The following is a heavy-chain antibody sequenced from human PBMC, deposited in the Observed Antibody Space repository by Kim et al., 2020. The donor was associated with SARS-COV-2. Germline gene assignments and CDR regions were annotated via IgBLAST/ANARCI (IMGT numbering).Heavy chain of an antibody. V-gene: IGHV4-34*01. Sequence: SETLSLTCAVYGGSFSGYYWSWIRQPPGKGLEWIGEVNHSVSTNYNPSLKSRVTISVDTSKNQFSLKLSSVTAADTAVYYCARGREQSDQDCSGGSCYLSPFDSWGQGTLVTVSS. D-gene: IGHD2-15*01. CDR1: GGSFSGYY. J-gene: IGHJ4*02. CDR2: VNHSVST. CDR3: ARGREQSDQDCSGGSCYLSPFDS.